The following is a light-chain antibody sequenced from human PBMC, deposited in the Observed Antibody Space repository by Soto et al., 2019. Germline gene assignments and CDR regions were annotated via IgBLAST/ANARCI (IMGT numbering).Light chain of an antibody. V-gene: IGKV3-20*01. CDR1: QSLTSAY. CDR3: QQYFSSPAT. J-gene: IGKJ1*01. Sequence: EIVLTQSPGTLSLSPGERATLSCRASQSLTSAYLAWYQHKPGQAPRLLIYGASSRAAGIPDRFSGSGSGTDFSLSISRLEPEVFAVYSCQQYFSSPATFGRVTQVEI. CDR2: GAS.